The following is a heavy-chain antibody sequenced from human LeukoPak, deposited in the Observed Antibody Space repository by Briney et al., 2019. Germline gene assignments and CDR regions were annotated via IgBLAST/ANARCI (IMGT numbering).Heavy chain of an antibody. CDR2: INPKNGDT. CDR3: ARDISDCSGKSCYSRRNDY. D-gene: IGHD2-15*01. J-gene: IGHJ4*02. CDR1: GYTFTAYY. Sequence: GAPVKVSCKASGYTFTAYYIHWVRQASGQGLEYMGWINPKNGDTNYAQNFQGRVTMTRDTSISTVYMEMSRLRSDDTAVYYCARDISDCSGKSCYSRRNDYWGQGTLVTVSS. V-gene: IGHV1-2*02.